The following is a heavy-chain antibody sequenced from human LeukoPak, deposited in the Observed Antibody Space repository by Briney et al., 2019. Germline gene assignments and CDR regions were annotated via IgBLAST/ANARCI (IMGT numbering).Heavy chain of an antibody. J-gene: IGHJ6*03. V-gene: IGHV4-38-2*02. D-gene: IGHD6-19*01. CDR2: IYHSGST. CDR3: ARGLDSSGWNYYYYMDV. CDR1: GYSISSGYY. Sequence: SETLSLTCTVSGYSISSGYYWGWIRQPPGKGLEGIGSIYHSGSTYYNPSLKSRVTISVDTSKNQFSLKLSSVTAADTAVYYCARGLDSSGWNYYYYMDVWGKGTTVTVSS.